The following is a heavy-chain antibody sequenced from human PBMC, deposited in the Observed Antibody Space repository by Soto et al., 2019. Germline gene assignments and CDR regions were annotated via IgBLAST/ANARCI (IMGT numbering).Heavy chain of an antibody. Sequence: GGSRRLSCAASGFTFSSYWMSWVRQAPGKWLEWVANIKQDGREKYYGDSVKGRFTISRDNAKNSLYRQMNSLRAEGTAVYYRARDIAPEGTVAGRSNYYGMDVWGQGTPVTVSS. CDR3: ARDIAPEGTVAGRSNYYGMDV. CDR1: GFTFSSYW. D-gene: IGHD6-19*01. J-gene: IGHJ6*02. V-gene: IGHV3-7*01. CDR2: IKQDGREK.